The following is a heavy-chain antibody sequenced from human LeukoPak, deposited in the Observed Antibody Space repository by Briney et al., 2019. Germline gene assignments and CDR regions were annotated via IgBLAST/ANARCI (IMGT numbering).Heavy chain of an antibody. CDR1: GYTFTGYY. CDR3: ARAGILVVPAAIGYY. V-gene: IGHV1-2*02. CDR2: INPHSGGT. D-gene: IGHD2-2*02. J-gene: IGHJ4*02. Sequence: ASVKVSCKASGYTFTGYYLHWVRQAPGQGLEWMGWINPHSGGTNYAQKFQGRVTMTRDTSISTAYMELSRLRSDDTAVYYCARAGILVVPAAIGYYWGQGTLVTVSS.